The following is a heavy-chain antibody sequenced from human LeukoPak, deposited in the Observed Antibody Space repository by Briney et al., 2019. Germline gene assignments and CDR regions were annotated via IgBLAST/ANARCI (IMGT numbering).Heavy chain of an antibody. V-gene: IGHV3-74*01. CDR1: GPTFSSHW. D-gene: IGHD7-27*01. CDR3: VDFGINWGLSV. J-gene: IGHJ6*02. CDR2: INEDGSFV. Sequence: GGSLRLSCAASGPTFSSHWVHWVRQAPGKGLVGVARINEDGSFVSYADPVKGRLSISRDNAKNTLYLQMNSLRADDTAVYCCVDFGINWGLSVWGQGATVTVSS.